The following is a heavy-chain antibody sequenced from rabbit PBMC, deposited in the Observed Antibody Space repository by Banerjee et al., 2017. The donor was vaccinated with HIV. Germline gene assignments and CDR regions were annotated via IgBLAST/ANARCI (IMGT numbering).Heavy chain of an antibody. CDR1: GFDFSSYG. Sequence: QEQLVESGGGLVQPGGSLKVTCTVSGFDFSSYGVSWVRQAPGKGLEWIGYISSGGSTYYASWVNDRFTISRENAQNTLYLQLNSLTAADTATYFCARTGSGDYNDLWGPGTLVTVS. CDR2: ISSGGST. D-gene: IGHD8-1*01. V-gene: IGHV1S47*01. CDR3: ARTGSGDYNDL. J-gene: IGHJ6*01.